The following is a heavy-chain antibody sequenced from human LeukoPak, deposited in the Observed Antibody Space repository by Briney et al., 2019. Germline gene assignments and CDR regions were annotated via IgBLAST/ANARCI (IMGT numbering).Heavy chain of an antibody. CDR3: ARSYYDSSGYYPGAFDI. D-gene: IGHD3-22*01. Sequence: GGSLRLSCAASAFTGSTNYMRRVRQAPAKGLERVSVIYSGGNTFYADSVKGRFTISRDNSKNTLYLQMNSLRAEDTAVYYCARSYYDSSGYYPGAFDIWGQGTMVTVSS. CDR2: IYSGGNT. J-gene: IGHJ3*02. V-gene: IGHV3-66*02. CDR1: AFTGSTNY.